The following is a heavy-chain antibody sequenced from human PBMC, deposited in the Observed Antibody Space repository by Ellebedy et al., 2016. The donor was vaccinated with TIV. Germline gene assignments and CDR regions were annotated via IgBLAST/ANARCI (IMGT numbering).Heavy chain of an antibody. V-gene: IGHV1-2*02. Sequence: ASVKVSCKPSGYTFTAYHIHWVRQAPGQGLEWMGWIYPKSGGTTYAQKFQGRVTMTSDTSTSTGYMELNSLRYDDTAVYYCATLPYISTSSAYWGQGTLVTVSS. J-gene: IGHJ4*02. CDR2: IYPKSGGT. CDR3: ATLPYISTSSAY. D-gene: IGHD6-6*01. CDR1: GYTFTAYH.